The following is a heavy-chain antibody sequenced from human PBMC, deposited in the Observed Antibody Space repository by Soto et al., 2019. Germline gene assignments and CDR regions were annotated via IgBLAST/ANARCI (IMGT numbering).Heavy chain of an antibody. D-gene: IGHD6-6*01. Sequence: GESLKISCKGSGYSFTSYWIGWVRQMPGKGLEWMGIIYPGVSDTRYSPSFQGQVTISADRSISTAYLQWSSLKASDTAMYHCARLEYSSSSIFDYWGQGTLVTVSS. J-gene: IGHJ4*02. V-gene: IGHV5-51*01. CDR3: ARLEYSSSSIFDY. CDR1: GYSFTSYW. CDR2: IYPGVSDT.